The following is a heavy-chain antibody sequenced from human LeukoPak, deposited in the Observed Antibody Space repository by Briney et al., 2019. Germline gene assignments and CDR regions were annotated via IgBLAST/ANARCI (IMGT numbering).Heavy chain of an antibody. D-gene: IGHD4/OR15-4a*01. V-gene: IGHV3-49*04. Sequence: SGGSLRLSCTASGFTFGDYAMSWVRQAPGKGLEWVGFIRSKAYGGTTEYAASVKGRFTISRDDSKSIAYLQMNSLKTEDTAVYYCTRALLVGANAFDYWGQGTLVTVSS. J-gene: IGHJ4*02. CDR3: TRALLVGANAFDY. CDR1: GFTFGDYA. CDR2: IRSKAYGGTT.